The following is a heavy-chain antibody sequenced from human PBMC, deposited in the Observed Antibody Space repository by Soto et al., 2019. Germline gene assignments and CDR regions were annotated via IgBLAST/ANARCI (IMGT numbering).Heavy chain of an antibody. D-gene: IGHD3-9*01. Sequence: ASVKVSCKASGGTFSSYAISWVRQAPGQGLEWMGGIIPIFGTANYAQKFQGRVTITADESTSTAYMELSSLRSEDTAVYYCARSVRHYDILKVWGPGTLVTVSS. CDR3: ARSVRHYDILKV. J-gene: IGHJ4*02. CDR2: IIPIFGTA. CDR1: GGTFSSYA. V-gene: IGHV1-69*13.